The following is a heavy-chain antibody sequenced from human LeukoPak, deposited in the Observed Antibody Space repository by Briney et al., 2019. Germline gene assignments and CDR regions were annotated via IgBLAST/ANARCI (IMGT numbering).Heavy chain of an antibody. V-gene: IGHV3-7*04. J-gene: IGHJ4*02. CDR2: IKQDGSKK. CDR1: GFPFSSYW. D-gene: IGHD5-24*01. Sequence: GGSLRLSCVASGFPFSSYWMTWVRQAPGKGLEWVANIKQDGSKKSYVDSVKGRFAISRDNAKNSLYLRMNSLRAEDTAIYYCTRVGYIDEGIDYWGQGTLVTVSS. CDR3: TRVGYIDEGIDY.